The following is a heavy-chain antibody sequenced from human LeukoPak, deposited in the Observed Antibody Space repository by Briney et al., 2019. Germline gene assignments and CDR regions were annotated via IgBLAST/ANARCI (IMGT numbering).Heavy chain of an antibody. J-gene: IGHJ4*02. CDR2: ISGSGGST. CDR3: AKEGYFDWLPMRGYYFDY. D-gene: IGHD3-9*01. Sequence: PGGSLRLSCAASGFTFSSYALSWVRQAPGKGLECVSAISGSGGSTYSADSLKGRFTISRDNSKNTLYLQMNSLRAEDTAVYYCAKEGYFDWLPMRGYYFDYWGQGTLVTVSS. CDR1: GFTFSSYA. V-gene: IGHV3-23*01.